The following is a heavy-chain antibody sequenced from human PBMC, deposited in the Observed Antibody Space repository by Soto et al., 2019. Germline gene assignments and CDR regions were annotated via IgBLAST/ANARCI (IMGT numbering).Heavy chain of an antibody. CDR1: GFTFSNYW. CDR2: INTDGTIT. V-gene: IGHV3-74*01. CDR3: AKADYDSSGYYMWSFDY. J-gene: IGHJ4*02. Sequence: PGGSLRLSCAASGFTFSNYWMHWVRQAPGKGLVWVSRINTDGTITHYAASVKGRFTIPRDNSKNTLYLQMNSLRAEDTAVYYCAKADYDSSGYYMWSFDYWGQGTLVTVSS. D-gene: IGHD3-22*01.